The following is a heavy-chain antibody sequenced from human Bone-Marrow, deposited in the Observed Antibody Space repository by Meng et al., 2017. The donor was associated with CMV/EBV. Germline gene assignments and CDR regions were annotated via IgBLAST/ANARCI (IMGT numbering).Heavy chain of an antibody. V-gene: IGHV1-2*02. CDR1: GYTFTGDY. J-gene: IGHJ4*02. CDR3: ARDPISGDSSGTDY. CDR2: INPNSGGT. Sequence: GQLVQSGDQVKQAGAALKVSCKASGYTFTGDYMHWVRQAPGQGLEWMGWINPNSGGTNDAQKFQGRVTMTRDTSISTAYMELSRLRSDDTAVYYCARDPISGDSSGTDYWGQGTLVTVSS. D-gene: IGHD3-22*01.